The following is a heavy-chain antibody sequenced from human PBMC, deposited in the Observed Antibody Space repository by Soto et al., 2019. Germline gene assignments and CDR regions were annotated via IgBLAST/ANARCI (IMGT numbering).Heavy chain of an antibody. J-gene: IGHJ4*02. CDR2: LYSAGTT. D-gene: IGHD6-13*01. V-gene: IGHV3-66*01. CDR1: GFTVSSNY. CDR3: ARGSSNLVDLDY. Sequence: GGSLRLSCAASGFTVSSNYVSWVSQAPGKGLEWVSVLYSAGTTYYADSVKGRFTISRDNSKNTLYLQMNSLRAEDTAVYYCARGSSNLVDLDYWGQGTLVTVSS.